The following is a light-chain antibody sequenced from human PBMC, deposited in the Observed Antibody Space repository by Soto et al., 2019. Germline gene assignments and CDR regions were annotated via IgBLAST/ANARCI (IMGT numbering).Light chain of an antibody. J-gene: IGKJ5*01. Sequence: MRQSLATPSVPRPAIPTRSCRTSHSVNSHVAWYQQKPGQAPRLLLYGASTRATGIPVRFSGSGFGTEFTLTISSLQSEDFAVYYCKQYKNWPPFGQGTRLEIK. V-gene: IGKV3-15*01. CDR3: KQYKNWPP. CDR1: HSVNSH. CDR2: GAS.